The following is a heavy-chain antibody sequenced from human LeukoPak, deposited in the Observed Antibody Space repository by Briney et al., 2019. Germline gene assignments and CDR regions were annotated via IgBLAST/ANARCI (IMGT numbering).Heavy chain of an antibody. CDR3: VRGPYGSGISNWFDP. CDR2: IYYSGDT. J-gene: IGHJ5*02. V-gene: IGHV4-59*01. CDR1: DGAIAGYS. Sequence: SETLSLTCTVSDGAIAGYSWSWIRQAPGKGLEWIGHIYYSGDTKYNPSLQSRVTVSVDTSKNQFSLQLSSVTTADTAVYYCVRGPYGSGISNWFDPWGQGTQVIVSS. D-gene: IGHD3-10*01.